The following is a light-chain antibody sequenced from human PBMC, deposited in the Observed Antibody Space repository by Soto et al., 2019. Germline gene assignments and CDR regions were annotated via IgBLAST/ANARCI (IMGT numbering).Light chain of an antibody. CDR2: EVY. CDR1: STDIGGYDF. J-gene: IGLJ2*01. V-gene: IGLV2-8*01. CDR3: ASFARRDGTCVV. Sequence: QSVLTQPPSASGSPGQSVTISCTGTSTDIGGYDFVSWYQQQPGKAPTLLIYEVYKRPSGVPDRFSGSKSGNTASLTVSGLQADDEDDYYCASFARRDGTCVVFGGGTKLTVL.